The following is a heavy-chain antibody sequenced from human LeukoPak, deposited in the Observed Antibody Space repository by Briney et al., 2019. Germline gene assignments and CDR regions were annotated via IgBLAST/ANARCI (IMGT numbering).Heavy chain of an antibody. CDR2: VSFDGSNK. J-gene: IGHJ5*02. V-gene: IGHV3-30-3*01. D-gene: IGHD3-3*01. Sequence: PGGSLRLSCAAAGFVFSDYSIHWVRQAPGKGLEWVAVVSFDGSNKYYADSVKGRFTISRDNAKNSLYLQMNSLRAEDTAVYYCARDREWLNWFDPWGQGTLVTVSS. CDR3: ARDREWLNWFDP. CDR1: GFVFSDYS.